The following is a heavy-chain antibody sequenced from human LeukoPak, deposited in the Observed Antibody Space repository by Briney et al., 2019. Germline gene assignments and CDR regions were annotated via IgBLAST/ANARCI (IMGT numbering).Heavy chain of an antibody. Sequence: PSETLSLICSVSGVSISSSNSYWGWIRQPPGKGLEWIGSIYYTGNAYYNASLKSQVSISIDMSKNQFSLKITSVTAADTGVYYCARQTGSGLFILPGGQGTLVTVSS. D-gene: IGHD3/OR15-3a*01. V-gene: IGHV4-39*01. CDR2: IYYTGNA. J-gene: IGHJ4*02. CDR3: ARQTGSGLFILP. CDR1: GVSISSSNSY.